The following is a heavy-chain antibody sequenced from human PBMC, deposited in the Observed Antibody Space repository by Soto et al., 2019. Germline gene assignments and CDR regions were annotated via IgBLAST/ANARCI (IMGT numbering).Heavy chain of an antibody. CDR1: GFTFSSYA. V-gene: IGHV3-23*01. J-gene: IGHJ6*02. CDR3: AKDFHGDYPVYYYYGMDV. Sequence: EVQLLESGGGLVQPGGSLRLSCAASGFTFSSYAMSWVRQAPGKGLEWVSAISGSGGSTYYADSVKGRFTISRDNSKNTLYLQMNSLRAADTAVYYCAKDFHGDYPVYYYYGMDVWGQGTTVTVSS. CDR2: ISGSGGST. D-gene: IGHD4-17*01.